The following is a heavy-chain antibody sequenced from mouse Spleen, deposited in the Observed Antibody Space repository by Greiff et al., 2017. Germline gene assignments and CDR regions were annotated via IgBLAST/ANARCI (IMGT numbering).Heavy chain of an antibody. Sequence: VQLHQPGAELVKPGASVKLSCKASGYTFTSYWMQWVKQRPGQGLEWIGEIDPSDSYTNYNQKFKGKATLTVDTSSSTAYMQLSSLTSEDSAVYYCARRWGPYVYFDVWGAGTTVTVSS. V-gene: IGHV1-50*01. CDR1: GYTFTSYW. CDR3: ARRWGPYVYFDV. D-gene: IGHD2-12*01. CDR2: IDPSDSYT. J-gene: IGHJ1*01.